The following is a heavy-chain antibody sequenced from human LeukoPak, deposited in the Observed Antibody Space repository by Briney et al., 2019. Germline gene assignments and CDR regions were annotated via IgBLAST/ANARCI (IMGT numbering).Heavy chain of an antibody. Sequence: GGSLRLSCAASGFTVSSNDMTWVRQTPGKGLERVSIIYSGGNTNYADSVKGRFTLSRDTSKNTLYLQMNSLRTEDTAVFYWARNRPGNGYFDSWGQGTLVTVSS. CDR2: IYSGGNT. J-gene: IGHJ4*02. V-gene: IGHV3-66*01. CDR3: ARNRPGNGYFDS. CDR1: GFTVSSND. D-gene: IGHD1-14*01.